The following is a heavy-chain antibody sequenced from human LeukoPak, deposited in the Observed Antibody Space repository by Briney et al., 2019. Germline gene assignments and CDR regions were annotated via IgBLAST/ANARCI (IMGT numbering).Heavy chain of an antibody. V-gene: IGHV3-66*01. CDR1: GFTVSSNY. Sequence: GGSLRLSCAASGFTVSSNYMSWVRQAPGKGLEWVSVIYSGGSTYYADSVKGRFTISRDNSKNTLYLQMNSLRAEDTAVYYCASATNYYYYYMDVWGKGTTVTISS. J-gene: IGHJ6*03. CDR2: IYSGGST. CDR3: ASATNYYYYYMDV.